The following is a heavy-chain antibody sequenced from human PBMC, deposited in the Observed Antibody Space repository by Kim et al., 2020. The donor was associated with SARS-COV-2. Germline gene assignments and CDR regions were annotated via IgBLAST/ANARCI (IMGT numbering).Heavy chain of an antibody. CDR3: AKGVGEEGPVHHYFDY. CDR2: ISWNSGSI. Sequence: GGSLRLSCAASGFTFDDYAMHWVRQAPGKGLEWVSGISWNSGSIGYADSVKGRFTISRDNAKNSLYLQMNSLRAEDTALYYCAKGVGEEGPVHHYFDYWGQGTLVTVSS. J-gene: IGHJ4*02. CDR1: GFTFDDYA. V-gene: IGHV3-9*01. D-gene: IGHD3-10*01.